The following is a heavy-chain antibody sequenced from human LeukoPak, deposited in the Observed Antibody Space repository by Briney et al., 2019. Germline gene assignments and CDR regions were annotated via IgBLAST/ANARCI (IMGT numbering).Heavy chain of an antibody. CDR1: GGSISSYY. V-gene: IGHV4-4*07. CDR2: IYTSGST. J-gene: IGHJ4*02. CDR3: ARESVGHSSSCCFD. Sequence: SEALSLTCTVSGGSISSYYWRWIRQPAGKGLEWIGRIYTSGSTNYNPSLKSRVTMSVDTSKNQFSLKLSSVTAADTAVYYCARESVGHSSSCCFDWGQGTLVTVSS. D-gene: IGHD6-13*01.